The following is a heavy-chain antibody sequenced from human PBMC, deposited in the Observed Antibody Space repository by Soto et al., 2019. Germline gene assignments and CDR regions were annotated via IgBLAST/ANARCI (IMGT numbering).Heavy chain of an antibody. CDR1: GYTFTRFV. D-gene: IGHD2-2*01. CDR3: ARGGVVPAAPGWFDP. Sequence: SVKVSCKASGYTFTRFVISWVRQAPGQGLEWMGWISAYNGNTNYAQKLQGRVTMTTDTPTSTAYMELRSLRSDDTAVYYCARGGVVPAAPGWFDPWGQGTLVNVSS. CDR2: ISAYNGNT. J-gene: IGHJ5*02. V-gene: IGHV1-18*01.